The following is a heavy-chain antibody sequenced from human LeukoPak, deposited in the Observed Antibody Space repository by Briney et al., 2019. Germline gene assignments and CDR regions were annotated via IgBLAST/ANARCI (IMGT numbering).Heavy chain of an antibody. D-gene: IGHD3-3*01. CDR1: GFSLSSYA. J-gene: IGHJ4*02. CDR3: ARVVPYYDFWSGPVDY. CDR2: ISSNGRSA. Sequence: GGSLRLSCTASGFSLSSYAMHWVRQAPGKGLEYISAISSNGRSAYYANTVKGRFTISRDISKNMDYLQMGSLRPEDMAVYYCARVVPYYDFWSGPVDYWGQGILVTVST. V-gene: IGHV3-64*01.